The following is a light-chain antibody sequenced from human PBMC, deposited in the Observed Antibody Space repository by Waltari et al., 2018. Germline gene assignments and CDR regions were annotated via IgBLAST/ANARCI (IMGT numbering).Light chain of an antibody. CDR1: SRDVGGYNH. CDR2: AVN. V-gene: IGLV2-14*01. CDR3: SSYTSSSTLV. J-gene: IGLJ2*01. Sequence: QSALTQPAPVSGSPGQSITISCTGTSRDVGGYNHVSWYQQHPGQAPKLMIYAVNKRPSGVSTRFSGSKSGNTASLTISGLRAEDEADYYCSSYTSSSTLVFGGGTKLTVL.